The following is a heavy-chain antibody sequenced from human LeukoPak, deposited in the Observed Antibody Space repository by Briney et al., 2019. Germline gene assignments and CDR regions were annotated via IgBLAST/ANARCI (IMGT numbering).Heavy chain of an antibody. D-gene: IGHD1-1*01. CDR2: IDPSDSYT. Sequence: GESLKISCKGSGYSFTSYWISWVRQMPGKGLEWMGRIDPSDSYTNYSPSFQGHVTISADKSISTAYLQWSSLKASDTAMYYCARPREPGTTGDWFDPWGQGTLVTVSS. V-gene: IGHV5-10-1*01. J-gene: IGHJ5*02. CDR1: GYSFTSYW. CDR3: ARPREPGTTGDWFDP.